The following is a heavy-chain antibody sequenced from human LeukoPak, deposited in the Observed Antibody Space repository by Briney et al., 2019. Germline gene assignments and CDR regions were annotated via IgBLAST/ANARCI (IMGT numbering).Heavy chain of an antibody. V-gene: IGHV1-18*01. D-gene: IGHD2-15*01. J-gene: IGHJ6*02. CDR1: GYTFTSYG. CDR3: ARDTCRYCSGGSPGMDV. Sequence: ASVTVSCTASGYTFTSYGISWVRQAPGQGLEWMGWISAYNGNTNYAQKLQGRVTMTTDTSTSTAYMELRSLRSDDTAVYYCARDTCRYCSGGSPGMDVWGQGTTVTVSS. CDR2: ISAYNGNT.